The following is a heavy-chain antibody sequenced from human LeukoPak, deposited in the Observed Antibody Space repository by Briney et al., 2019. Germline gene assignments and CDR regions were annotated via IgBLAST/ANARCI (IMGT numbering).Heavy chain of an antibody. CDR3: ASRRRAYLSYSSSWYGVDY. Sequence: KPSETLSLTCTVSGDSISSYYWSWIRQPAGKGLEWIGRMYVSGSTNYNPSLKSRVTISVDTSKNQFSLKLSSVTAADTAVYYCASRRRAYLSYSSSWYGVDYWGQGTLVTVSS. CDR2: MYVSGST. J-gene: IGHJ4*02. D-gene: IGHD6-13*01. V-gene: IGHV4-4*07. CDR1: GDSISSYY.